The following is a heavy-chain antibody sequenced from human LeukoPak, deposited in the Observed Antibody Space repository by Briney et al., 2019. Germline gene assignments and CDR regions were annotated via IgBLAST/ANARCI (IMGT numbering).Heavy chain of an antibody. V-gene: IGHV4-39*07. CDR3: AREVPVAGTTFFDY. Sequence: SETLSLTCTVSGGSISSSSYYWGWIRQPPGKGLEWTGSIYYSGSTYYNPSLKSRVTISVDTSKNQFSLKLSSVTAADTAVYYCAREVPVAGTTFFDYWGQGTLVTVSS. D-gene: IGHD6-19*01. CDR2: IYYSGST. J-gene: IGHJ4*02. CDR1: GGSISSSSYY.